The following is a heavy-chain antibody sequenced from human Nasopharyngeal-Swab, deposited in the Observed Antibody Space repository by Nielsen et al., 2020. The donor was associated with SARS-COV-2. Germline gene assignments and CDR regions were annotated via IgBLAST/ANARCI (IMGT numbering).Heavy chain of an antibody. Sequence: WIRQPPGKGLEWIGSIYYSGSTYYNPSLKSRVTISVDTSKNQFSLKLSSVTAADTAVYYCARRVARAPSHEGDYYYGMDVWGQGTTVTVSS. V-gene: IGHV4-39*01. J-gene: IGHJ6*02. CDR2: IYYSGST. D-gene: IGHD3-16*01. CDR3: ARRVARAPSHEGDYYYGMDV.